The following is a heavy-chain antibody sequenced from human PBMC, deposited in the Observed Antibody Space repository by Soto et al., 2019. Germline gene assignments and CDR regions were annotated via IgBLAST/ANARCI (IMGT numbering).Heavy chain of an antibody. CDR1: GFTFSDHY. CDR2: IVKRGRII. V-gene: IGHV3-11*01. D-gene: IGHD2-2*03. J-gene: IGHJ4*02. Sequence: QVQLVESGGGVVKPGGSLRLSCTASGFTFSDHYMAWIRQAPGKGLEWISHIVKRGRIINYADSLKGRFTISRDNTKNSLYLQMNSLRAEDTAIYYCARIKSSAPWMQCFDYWGQGTLVTVSS. CDR3: ARIKSSAPWMQCFDY.